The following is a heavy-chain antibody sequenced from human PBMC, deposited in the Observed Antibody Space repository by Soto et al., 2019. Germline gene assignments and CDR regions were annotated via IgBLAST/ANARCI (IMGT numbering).Heavy chain of an antibody. D-gene: IGHD5-18*01. Sequence: EVQLVESGGGLVQPGGSLKLSCAASGFTFSGSAMHWVRQASGKGLEWVGRIRSKANSYATAYAASVKGRFTISSDDSKNTAYLQMNSLKTEDTAVYYCTSIGYSYAYWGQGTLVTVSS. CDR1: GFTFSGSA. V-gene: IGHV3-73*01. CDR2: IRSKANSYAT. J-gene: IGHJ4*02. CDR3: TSIGYSYAY.